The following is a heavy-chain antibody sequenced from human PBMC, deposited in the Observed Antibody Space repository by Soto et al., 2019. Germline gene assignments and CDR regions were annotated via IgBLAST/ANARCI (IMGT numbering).Heavy chain of an antibody. Sequence: QVQLVQSGAEVKKPGASVKVSCKASGYTFTNYDINWVRQATGQGLEWMGWMNPNSGNTGYAQKFQGRVTMTRQTSISTAYMELSSLRSEDTAVYYCARPLSYDSSGYYYDYYHYGMDVWGQGTTVTVSS. CDR3: ARPLSYDSSGYYYDYYHYGMDV. D-gene: IGHD3-22*01. CDR2: MNPNSGNT. V-gene: IGHV1-8*01. J-gene: IGHJ6*02. CDR1: GYTFTNYD.